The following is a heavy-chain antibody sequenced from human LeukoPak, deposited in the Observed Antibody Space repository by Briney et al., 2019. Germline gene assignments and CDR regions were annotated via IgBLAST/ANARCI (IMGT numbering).Heavy chain of an antibody. CDR2: IKQDGSEK. Sequence: GGSLRLSCAASGFTFSSYAMSWVRQAPGKGLEWVANIKQDGSEKYYVDSVKGRFTISRDNAKNSLYLQMNSLRAEDTAVYYCARGYSSGWPLHYYYYYYMDVWGKGTTVTISS. D-gene: IGHD6-19*01. J-gene: IGHJ6*03. CDR1: GFTFSSYA. V-gene: IGHV3-7*01. CDR3: ARGYSSGWPLHYYYYYYMDV.